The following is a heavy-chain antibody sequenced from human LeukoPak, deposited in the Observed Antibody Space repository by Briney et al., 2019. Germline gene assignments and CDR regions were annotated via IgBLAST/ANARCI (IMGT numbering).Heavy chain of an antibody. D-gene: IGHD6-13*01. J-gene: IGHJ6*02. V-gene: IGHV1-24*01. CDR2: FDPEDGET. Sequence: ASVKVSCKVSGYTLTELSMHWVRQAPGKGLEWMGGFDPEDGETIYAQKFQGRVTMTEETSTDTAYMGLSSLGSEDTAVYYCATTLITRIAAAAYYYGMDGWGQGTTVTVSS. CDR1: GYTLTELS. CDR3: ATTLITRIAAAAYYYGMDG.